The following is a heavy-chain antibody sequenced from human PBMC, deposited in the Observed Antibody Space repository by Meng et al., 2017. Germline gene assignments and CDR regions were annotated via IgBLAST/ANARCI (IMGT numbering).Heavy chain of an antibody. CDR1: GFSLSTSGVG. V-gene: IGHV2-5*02. Sequence: QITVTESRPTLVKPPQTLPLTCTFSGFSLSTSGVGVGWIRQPPGKALEWLALIYWDDDKRYSPSLKSRLTITKDTSKNQVVLTMTNMDPVDTATYYCAHCLYSSGCDYWGQGTLVTVSS. CDR2: IYWDDDK. CDR3: AHCLYSSGCDY. J-gene: IGHJ4*02. D-gene: IGHD6-25*01.